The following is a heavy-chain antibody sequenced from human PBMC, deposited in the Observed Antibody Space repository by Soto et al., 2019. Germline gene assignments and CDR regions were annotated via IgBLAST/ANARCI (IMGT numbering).Heavy chain of an antibody. V-gene: IGHV4-30-4*01. D-gene: IGHD4-4*01. J-gene: IGHJ6*02. CDR1: GGSISSGDYY. CDR3: ARDLGMTTVTTQVGMEV. Sequence: QVQLQESGPGLVKPSQTLSLTCTVSGGSISSGDYYWSWIRQPQGKGLEWIGYIYYSGRTYYNPSLKSRVTRSVDTSKNQFALKLSSVTAADTAVYYCARDLGMTTVTTQVGMEVWGQGNTVTVSS. CDR2: IYYSGRT.